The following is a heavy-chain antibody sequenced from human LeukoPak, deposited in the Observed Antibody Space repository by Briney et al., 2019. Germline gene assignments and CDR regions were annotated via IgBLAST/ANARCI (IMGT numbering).Heavy chain of an antibody. CDR3: ARKGYYYDSSGLDY. CDR2: MNPNSGNT. Sequence: ASAKVSCKASGYTFTSYDTNWVRQATGQGLEWMGWMNPNSGNTGYAQKFQGRVTMTRNTSISTAYMELSSLRSEDTAVYYCARKGYYYDSSGLDYWGQGTLVTVSS. J-gene: IGHJ4*02. V-gene: IGHV1-8*01. CDR1: GYTFTSYD. D-gene: IGHD3-22*01.